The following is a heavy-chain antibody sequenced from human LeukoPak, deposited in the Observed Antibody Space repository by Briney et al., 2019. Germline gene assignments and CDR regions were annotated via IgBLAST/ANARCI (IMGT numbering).Heavy chain of an antibody. V-gene: IGHV3-30-3*01. Sequence: GGSLRLSCAASGFTFSSYAMHWVRQAPGKGLEWVAVISYDGSNKYYADSVKGRFTISRDNSKNTLYLQMNSLRAEDTAVYYCARQQPADYWGQGTLVTVSS. CDR1: GFTFSSYA. CDR2: ISYDGSNK. CDR3: ARQQPADY. D-gene: IGHD6-13*01. J-gene: IGHJ4*02.